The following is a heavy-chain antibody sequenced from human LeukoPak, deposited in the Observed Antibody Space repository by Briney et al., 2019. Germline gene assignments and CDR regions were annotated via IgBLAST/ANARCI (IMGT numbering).Heavy chain of an antibody. Sequence: GASVKVSCKASGGTFSSYAISWVRQAPGQGLEWMGGIIPIFGTANYAQKFQGRVTITTDESTSTAYMELSSLRSEDTAVYYCATRLNYSKNYYYYMDVWGKGTMVTVSS. V-gene: IGHV1-69*05. CDR2: IIPIFGTA. D-gene: IGHD4-11*01. CDR1: GGTFSSYA. J-gene: IGHJ6*03. CDR3: ATRLNYSKNYYYYMDV.